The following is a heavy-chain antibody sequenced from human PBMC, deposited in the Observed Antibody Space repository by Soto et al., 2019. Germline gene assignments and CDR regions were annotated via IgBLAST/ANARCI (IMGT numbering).Heavy chain of an antibody. CDR1: GGSISSYY. V-gene: IGHV4-59*01. CDR2: IYYSGST. J-gene: IGHJ4*02. D-gene: IGHD6-19*01. Sequence: ASETLSLTCTVSGGSISSYYWSWIRQPPGEGLEWIGYIYYSGSTNYNPSLKSRVTISVDTSKNQFSLKLSSVTAADTAVYYCARVDGGWDFFDYWGQGTLVTVSS. CDR3: ARVDGGWDFFDY.